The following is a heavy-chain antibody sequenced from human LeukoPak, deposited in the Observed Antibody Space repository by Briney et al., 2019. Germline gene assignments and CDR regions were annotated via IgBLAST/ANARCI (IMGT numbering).Heavy chain of an antibody. V-gene: IGHV4-38-2*01. CDR2: IYHSGAT. CDR1: DYSISSGYY. J-gene: IGHJ4*02. Sequence: PSETLSLTCAVSDYSISSGYYWGWIRPPPGRGLEWIGGIYHSGATYYTPSLVSRFTISVDMSKNQFFLKVRSVTAADTAVYYCARVNWNFKTLDNWGQGTLVTVSS. D-gene: IGHD1-7*01. CDR3: ARVNWNFKTLDN.